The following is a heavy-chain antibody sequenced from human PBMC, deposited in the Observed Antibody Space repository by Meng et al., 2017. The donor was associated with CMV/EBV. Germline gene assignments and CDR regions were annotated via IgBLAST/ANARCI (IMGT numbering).Heavy chain of an antibody. CDR1: GFTFSSYS. V-gene: IGHV3-21*01. J-gene: IGHJ4*02. CDR2: SSSSSSYI. Sequence: GESLKISCAASGFTFSSYSMNWVRQAPGKGLEWVSSSSSSSSYIYYADSVKGRFTISRDNPGNSMYLQMNSLRVEDTAVYYCARVWRGLHEYWGQGTLVTVSS. CDR3: ARVWRGLHEY. D-gene: IGHD2-21*02.